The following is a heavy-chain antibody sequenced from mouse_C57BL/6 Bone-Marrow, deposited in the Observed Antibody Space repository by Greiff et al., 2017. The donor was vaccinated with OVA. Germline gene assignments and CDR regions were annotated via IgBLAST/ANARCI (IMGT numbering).Heavy chain of an antibody. CDR2: IYPYNGVS. D-gene: IGHD1-1*01. J-gene: IGHJ1*03. Sequence: VQLKQSGPELVKPGASVKISCKASGYSFTGYYMHWVKQSHGNILDWIGYIYPYNGVSSYNQKFKGKATLTVDKSSSTAYMELRSLTSEDSAVYYCARCGDYYGSSYGYWYFDVWGTGTTVTVSS. V-gene: IGHV1-31*01. CDR3: ARCGDYYGSSYGYWYFDV. CDR1: GYSFTGYY.